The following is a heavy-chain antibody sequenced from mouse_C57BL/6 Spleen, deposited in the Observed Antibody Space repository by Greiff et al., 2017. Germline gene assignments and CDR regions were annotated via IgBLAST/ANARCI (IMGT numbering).Heavy chain of an antibody. D-gene: IGHD1-1*01. J-gene: IGHJ4*01. V-gene: IGHV1-26*01. CDR3: ARRVITTVVATDAMDY. CDR1: GYTFTDYY. Sequence: EVQLQQSGPELVKPGASVKISCKASGYTFTDYYMNWVKQSHGKSLEWIGDINPNNGGTSYNQKFKGKATLTVDKSSSTAYMELRSLTSEDSAVYYCARRVITTVVATDAMDYWGQGTSVTVSS. CDR2: INPNNGGT.